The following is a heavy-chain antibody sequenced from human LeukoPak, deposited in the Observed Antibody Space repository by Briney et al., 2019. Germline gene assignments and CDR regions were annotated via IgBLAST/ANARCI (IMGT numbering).Heavy chain of an antibody. CDR2: INPNSGGT. Sequence: GASVKVSCKASGYTFTGYYMHWVRQAPGQGLEWMGWINPNSGGTNYAQKFQGWVTMTRDTSTSTVYMELSSLRSEDTAVYYCARGDGYIRYGMDVWGQGTPVTVSS. V-gene: IGHV1-2*04. D-gene: IGHD5-24*01. CDR3: ARGDGYIRYGMDV. J-gene: IGHJ6*02. CDR1: GYTFTGYY.